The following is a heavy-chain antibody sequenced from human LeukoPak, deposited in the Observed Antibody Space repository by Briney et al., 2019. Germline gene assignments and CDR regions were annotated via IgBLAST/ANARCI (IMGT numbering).Heavy chain of an antibody. J-gene: IGHJ5*02. V-gene: IGHV4-34*01. CDR3: ARGLNRSSTSCYLHWFDP. CDR1: GGSFSGYY. CDR2: INHSGST. D-gene: IGHD2-2*01. Sequence: PSETLSLTCAVYGGSFSGYYWSWIRQPPGKGLEWIGEINHSGSTNYNPSLKSRVTISVDTSKNQFSLKLSSVTAADTAVYYCARGLNRSSTSCYLHWFDPWGQGTLVTVSS.